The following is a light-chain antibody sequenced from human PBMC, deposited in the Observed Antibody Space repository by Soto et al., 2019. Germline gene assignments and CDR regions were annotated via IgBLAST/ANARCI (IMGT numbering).Light chain of an antibody. CDR1: SSDVCGYNY. J-gene: IGLJ1*01. Sequence: QSALTQPASVSGSPGQSITISCTGTSSDVCGYNYVSWYQQYPGKAPKLIISEVSNRPSGVSNRFSGSKSGNTASLTISGLQAEDEADYYCSSYTSTSTPFVFGTGTKVTV. V-gene: IGLV2-14*01. CDR2: EVS. CDR3: SSYTSTSTPFV.